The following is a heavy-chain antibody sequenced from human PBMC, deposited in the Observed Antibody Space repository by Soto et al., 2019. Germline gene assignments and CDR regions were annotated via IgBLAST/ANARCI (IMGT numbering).Heavy chain of an antibody. V-gene: IGHV3-74*01. D-gene: IGHD3-10*01. CDR3: ARDGGGLGY. CDR1: GFTFSNYR. J-gene: IGHJ4*02. Sequence: EVQLVESGGGLVQPGGSVRLSCVVSGFTFSNYRMHWVRQAPGKGLVWVSRIESDGSSTTYADSVKGRFTISRDNAKNTLYRQMNGLSGEDTASYYCARDGGGLGYWGQGTLVTVSS. CDR2: IESDGSST.